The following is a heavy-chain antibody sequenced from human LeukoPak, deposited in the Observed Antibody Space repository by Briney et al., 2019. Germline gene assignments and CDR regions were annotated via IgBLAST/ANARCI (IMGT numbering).Heavy chain of an antibody. CDR3: ASETYIVVVPAATFDY. D-gene: IGHD2-2*01. J-gene: IGHJ4*02. CDR1: GFTFSSYW. V-gene: IGHV3-74*01. Sequence: GSLRLSCAASGFTFSSYWMHWVRQAPGKGLVWVSRINSDGSSTSYADSVKGRFTISRDNAKNTLYLQMNSLRAEDTAVYYCASETYIVVVPAATFDYWGQGTLVTVSS. CDR2: INSDGSST.